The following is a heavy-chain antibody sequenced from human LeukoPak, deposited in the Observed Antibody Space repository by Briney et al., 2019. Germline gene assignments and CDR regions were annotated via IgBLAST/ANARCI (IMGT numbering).Heavy chain of an antibody. V-gene: IGHV1-69*04. CDR1: GGTFSSYA. J-gene: IGHJ4*02. CDR3: ARTREHGDYVLDY. CDR2: IIPILGIA. Sequence: SVKVSCKSSGGTFSSYAISWVRQAPGQRLEWMGRIIPILGIANYAQKFQGRVTITADKSTSTAYMELSSLRSEDTAVYYCARTREHGDYVLDYWGQGTLVTVSS. D-gene: IGHD4-17*01.